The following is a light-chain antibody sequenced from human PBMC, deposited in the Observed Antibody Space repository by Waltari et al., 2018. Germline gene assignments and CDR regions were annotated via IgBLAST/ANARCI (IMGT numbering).Light chain of an antibody. CDR3: QQYRSTLWT. Sequence: DIVMTQSPDSLAVSLGERATINCKTSQSVLLSTNNKNYLAWYQQKPGQPPKLLFYWASTRESGVPDRFSGSGSGTDFTLTISSLQAEDVAVYYCQQYRSTLWTFGQGTRVEIK. V-gene: IGKV4-1*01. CDR2: WAS. J-gene: IGKJ1*01. CDR1: QSVLLSTNNKNY.